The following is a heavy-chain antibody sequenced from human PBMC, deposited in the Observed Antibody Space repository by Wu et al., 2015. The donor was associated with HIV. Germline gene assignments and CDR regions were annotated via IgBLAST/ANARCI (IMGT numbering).Heavy chain of an antibody. V-gene: IGHV1-69*13. CDR2: IIPIFGTT. Sequence: QVQLVQSGAEVKKPGSSVKVSCKASGGTFSSYAITWVRQAPGQGLEWMGRIIPIFGTTNYAQKFQGRVTITADESTRTAYMELSSLRSEDTAVYYCTHCSSTSCYQDNYGMDVWGQGTTVTVSS. CDR3: THCSSTSCYQDNYGMDV. J-gene: IGHJ6*02. CDR1: GGTFSSYA. D-gene: IGHD2-2*01.